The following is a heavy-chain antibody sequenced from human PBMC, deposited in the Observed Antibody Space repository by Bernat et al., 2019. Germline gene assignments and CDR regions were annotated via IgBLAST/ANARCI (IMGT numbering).Heavy chain of an antibody. CDR1: GFTFSSYW. J-gene: IGHJ5*02. CDR2: INSDGSST. V-gene: IGHV3-74*01. D-gene: IGHD6-13*01. Sequence: EVQLVESGGGLVQPGGSLRLSCAASGFTFSSYWMHWVRQAPGKGLGWVSRINSDGSSTSYADSVKGRFTISRDNAKNALYLQMNSLRAEDTAVYYCARDYGQYSSSWYGVDNWFDPWGQGTLVTVSS. CDR3: ARDYGQYSSSWYGVDNWFDP.